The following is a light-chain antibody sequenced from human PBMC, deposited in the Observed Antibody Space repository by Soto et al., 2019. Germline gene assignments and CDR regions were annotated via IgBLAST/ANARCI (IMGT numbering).Light chain of an antibody. Sequence: QSALAHPASVSGSPGQSITISCTGTSTEVGAYNYVAWYQQHPGKAPKLIIYEVTDRPSGVSYRFSASKSGNTASLTISGLHSEDEADYYCISYTGKSASYVFGTGTKVTVL. J-gene: IGLJ1*01. CDR3: ISYTGKSASYV. CDR1: STEVGAYNY. V-gene: IGLV2-14*01. CDR2: EVT.